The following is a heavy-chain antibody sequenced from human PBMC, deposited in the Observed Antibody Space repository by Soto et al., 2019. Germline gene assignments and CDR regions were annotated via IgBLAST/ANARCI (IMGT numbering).Heavy chain of an antibody. CDR2: IFHSGST. CDR1: NGYINSGGFY. Sequence: QVQLQESGPGLLKPSQTLSLTCNVSNGYINSGGFYWSWIRQHPGKGLEWIGYIFHSGSTLYNPSLXSXXTISADTSKNQLSLNLRSVTVAATAVYYCARGAIAGRWVAPWGEGILVTVSS. CDR3: ARGAIAGRWVAP. D-gene: IGHD2-21*01. V-gene: IGHV4-31*03. J-gene: IGHJ5*02.